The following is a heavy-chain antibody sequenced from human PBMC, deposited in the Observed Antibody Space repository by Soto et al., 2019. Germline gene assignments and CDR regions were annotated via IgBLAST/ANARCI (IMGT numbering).Heavy chain of an antibody. CDR1: GFTFDDYA. CDR2: ISWDSGSI. J-gene: IGHJ3*02. Sequence: EVQLVESGGGLVQPGRSLRLSCVASGFTFDDYAMHWVRQVPGKGLEWVAGISWDSGSIGYAGSEKGRCTISRDNAKNSLYLQMNSLRTEDTALYYCVKKVTIFGVITHDAFDIWGQGTMVTVSS. D-gene: IGHD3-3*01. V-gene: IGHV3-9*01. CDR3: VKKVTIFGVITHDAFDI.